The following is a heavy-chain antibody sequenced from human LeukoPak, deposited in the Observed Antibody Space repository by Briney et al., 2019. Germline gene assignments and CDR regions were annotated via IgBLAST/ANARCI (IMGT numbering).Heavy chain of an antibody. D-gene: IGHD1-26*01. CDR2: ISHDGSSR. CDR3: AKKGSDAMDV. V-gene: IGHV3-30*18. Sequence: GGSLRLSCAASGFTFSNYAMHWVRQAPGKGLEWVAVISHDGSSRYYADSVKGRFTISRDNSKNTLYLQMNSLRGEDTAVYYCAKKGSDAMDVWGQGTTVTVPS. CDR1: GFTFSNYA. J-gene: IGHJ6*02.